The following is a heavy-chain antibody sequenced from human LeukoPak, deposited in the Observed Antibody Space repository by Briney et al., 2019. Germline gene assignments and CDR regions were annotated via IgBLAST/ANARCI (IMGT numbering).Heavy chain of an antibody. D-gene: IGHD3-3*01. CDR2: IIPIFGTA. J-gene: IGHJ5*02. CDR3: ALGYYDFCLDP. Sequence: GASVKVSCKASGGTFSSYAISWVRQAPGQGLEWMGGIIPIFGTANYAQKFQGRVTITADESTSTAYMELSSLRSEDTAVYYCALGYYDFCLDPWGQGTLVTVSS. V-gene: IGHV1-69*13. CDR1: GGTFSSYA.